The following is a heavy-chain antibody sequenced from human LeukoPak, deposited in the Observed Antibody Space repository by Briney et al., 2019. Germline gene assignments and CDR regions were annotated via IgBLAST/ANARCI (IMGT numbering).Heavy chain of an antibody. CDR1: GGSFSGYY. CDR2: INHSGST. D-gene: IGHD5-18*01. Sequence: SETLSLTCAVYGGSFSGYYWSWIRQPPGKGLEWIGEINHSGSTIYNPSLKSRVTISVDTSKNQFSLKLSSVTAADTAVYYCARNIQSFYYYYYGMDVWGQGTTVTVSS. V-gene: IGHV4-34*01. CDR3: ARNIQSFYYYYYGMDV. J-gene: IGHJ6*02.